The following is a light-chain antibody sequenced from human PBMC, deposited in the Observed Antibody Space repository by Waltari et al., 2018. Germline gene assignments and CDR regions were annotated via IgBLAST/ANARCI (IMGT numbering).Light chain of an antibody. CDR2: WAS. V-gene: IGKV4-1*01. CDR3: QQYYSKPPT. CDR1: QNILYSSNNKNY. J-gene: IGKJ4*01. Sequence: DIVMTQSPDSLAVSLGERATINCKSSQNILYSSNNKNYLAWYQQKPGHPPKLLIYWASARESGVPDRFSGSGSETDFTLTISSLQAEDVAMYYCQQYYSKPPTFGGGTKVEI.